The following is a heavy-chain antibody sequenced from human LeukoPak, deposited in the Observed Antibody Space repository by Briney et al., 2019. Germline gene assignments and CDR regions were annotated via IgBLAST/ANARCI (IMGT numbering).Heavy chain of an antibody. D-gene: IGHD6-6*01. V-gene: IGHV3-33*01. Sequence: PGGSLRLSCAASGFTFSSSGMHWVRRTPAKGLEWVAVIWYDGSNKYYADSVKGRFTISRDNSKNTLYLQMNSLRAEDTAVYYCARDRVPSYYFDYWGQGTLVTVSS. CDR3: ARDRVPSYYFDY. J-gene: IGHJ4*02. CDR2: IWYDGSNK. CDR1: GFTFSSSG.